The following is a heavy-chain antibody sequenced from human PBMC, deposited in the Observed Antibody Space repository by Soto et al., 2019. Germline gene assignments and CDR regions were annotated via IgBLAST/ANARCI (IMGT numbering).Heavy chain of an antibody. CDR3: ARHGAHCGGDCPFEY. V-gene: IGHV4-39*01. CDR1: GGSISSSDYY. Sequence: QLQLQESGPGLVKPSETLSLTCTVSGGSISSSDYYWGWIRQPPEKALEWIGNIYYSGSTYYNPSLKSRVTMSVDTSKNQFSLKLSSVTAADTAVYYCARHGAHCGGDCPFEYWGQGTLVSVSS. D-gene: IGHD2-21*02. CDR2: IYYSGST. J-gene: IGHJ4*02.